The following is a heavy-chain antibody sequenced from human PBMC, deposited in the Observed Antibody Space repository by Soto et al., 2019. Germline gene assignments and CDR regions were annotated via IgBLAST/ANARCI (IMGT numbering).Heavy chain of an antibody. CDR2: VNSDGSFT. Sequence: EVQLVESGGGLVQPGGSLRLSCAASGLTFSSYWMHWVRQVPGKGLVWVSRVNSDGSFTTYADSVKGRFTISRDNAKNTLYLQMNSLRAEDTALSYCVRETPSVDHYYFYMDVWGKGTTVTVSS. J-gene: IGHJ6*03. V-gene: IGHV3-74*01. D-gene: IGHD2-2*01. CDR1: GLTFSSYW. CDR3: VRETPSVDHYYFYMDV.